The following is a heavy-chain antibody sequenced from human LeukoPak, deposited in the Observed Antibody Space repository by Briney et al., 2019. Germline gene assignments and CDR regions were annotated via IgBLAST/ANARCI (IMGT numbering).Heavy chain of an antibody. V-gene: IGHV4-59*01. CDR2: IYYSEST. Sequence: SETLSLTCTVSGGSISSYYWSWIRQPPGKGLEWIGYIYYSESTNYNPSLKSRVTISVDTSKNQFSLKLSSVTAADTAVYYCARAQYYYDSSGYYGLYYYYYMDVWGKGTTVTVSS. J-gene: IGHJ6*03. CDR1: GGSISSYY. CDR3: ARAQYYYDSSGYYGLYYYYYMDV. D-gene: IGHD3-22*01.